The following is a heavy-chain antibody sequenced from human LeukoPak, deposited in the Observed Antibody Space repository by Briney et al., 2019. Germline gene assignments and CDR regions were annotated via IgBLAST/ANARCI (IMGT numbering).Heavy chain of an antibody. D-gene: IGHD3-10*01. Sequence: GGSLRLPCAASGFTFSSYGMHWVRQAPGKGLEWVAFIRYDEFNKDYADSVKGRFTISRDKSKNTLYLQMNSLRAEDTAVYYCAKDGGHYYGSGSSYYFDYWGQGTLVTVSS. J-gene: IGHJ4*02. CDR3: AKDGGHYYGSGSSYYFDY. CDR1: GFTFSSYG. V-gene: IGHV3-30*02. CDR2: IRYDEFNK.